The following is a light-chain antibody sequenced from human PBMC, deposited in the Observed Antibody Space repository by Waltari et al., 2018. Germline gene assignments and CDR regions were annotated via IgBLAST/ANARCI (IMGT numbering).Light chain of an antibody. CDR3: SSYTSSNTLV. V-gene: IGLV2-14*03. CDR1: RSYVGGYNC. CDR2: DVS. J-gene: IGLJ1*01. Sequence: QSALTQPASVSGSPGESITIPCTGTRSYVGGYNCVSWSQQHPGKAPKLMIYDVSNRPSGVSNRFSGSKSGNTASLTISGLQAEDEADYYCSSYTSSNTLVFGTGTKVTAL.